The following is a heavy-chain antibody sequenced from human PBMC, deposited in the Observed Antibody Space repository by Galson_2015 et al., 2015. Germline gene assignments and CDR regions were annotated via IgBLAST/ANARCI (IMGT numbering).Heavy chain of an antibody. V-gene: IGHV3-23*01. CDR3: ARASGTTIFIWDSWFDP. Sequence: SLRLSCAASGFTFSGYVMSWLRQAPGKGLEWVSAISLNGAGTYYAGSVKGRFTISRDNSETNLCLELTSLRAEDTAVYYCARASGTTIFIWDSWFDPWGQGALVTVSS. CDR1: GFTFSGYV. J-gene: IGHJ5*02. CDR2: ISLNGAGT. D-gene: IGHD3-3*01.